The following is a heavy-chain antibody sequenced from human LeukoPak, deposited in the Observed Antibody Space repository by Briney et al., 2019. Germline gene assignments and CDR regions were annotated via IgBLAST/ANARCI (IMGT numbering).Heavy chain of an antibody. D-gene: IGHD2-15*01. CDR1: GFTFSSYG. CDR3: AKDRSGGSCYDY. J-gene: IGHJ4*02. V-gene: IGHV3-30*18. Sequence: GGSLRLSCAASGFTFSSYGMHWVRQAPGKGLEWVAVISYDGSNKYYADSVKGRFTISRDNSKSTLYLQMNSLRAEDTAVYYCAKDRSGGSCYDYWGQGTLVTVSS. CDR2: ISYDGSNK.